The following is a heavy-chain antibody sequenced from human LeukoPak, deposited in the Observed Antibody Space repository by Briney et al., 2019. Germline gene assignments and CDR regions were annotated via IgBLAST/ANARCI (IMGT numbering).Heavy chain of an antibody. V-gene: IGHV3-74*01. J-gene: IGHJ4*02. CDR3: ARLAATAGSPYSDY. CDR2: IKSDGTMT. CDR1: GFSFSSYW. D-gene: IGHD6-25*01. Sequence: GGSLRLSCAASGFSFSSYWMHWVRQAPGKGLVWVSRIKSDGTMTNYADSVKGRFTISRDNAKNTLYLQMDSLRAEDTAVYYCARLAATAGSPYSDYWGQGALVAVSS.